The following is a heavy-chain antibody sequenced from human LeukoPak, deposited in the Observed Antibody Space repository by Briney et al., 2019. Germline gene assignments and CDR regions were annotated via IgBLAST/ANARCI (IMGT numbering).Heavy chain of an antibody. CDR1: GDTFTSHD. CDR3: AWSGYLDYYYYMDV. V-gene: IGHV1-2*02. CDR2: INPNSGGT. J-gene: IGHJ6*03. Sequence: PGASVKVSCKASGDTFTSHDIYWVRQAPGQGLEWMGWINPNSGGTNYAQKFQGRVTMTRDTSISTAYMELSRLRSDDTAVYYCAWSGYLDYYYYMDVWGKGTTVTVSS. D-gene: IGHD3-3*01.